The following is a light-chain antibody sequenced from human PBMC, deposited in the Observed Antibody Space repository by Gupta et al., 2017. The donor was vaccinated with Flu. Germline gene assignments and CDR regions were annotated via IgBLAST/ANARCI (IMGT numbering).Light chain of an antibody. CDR3: QSADITGASRV. J-gene: IGLJ3*02. V-gene: IGLV3-25*02. CDR1: ALSKQY. CDR2: KDT. Sequence: YQLTQAPAMSVSPGQTATITCSGSALSKQYVYWYRQRPGQTPVLWIYKDTERASGIPDRISGSSSGTRVTLHIRGVQTEDEADYYCQSADITGASRVFGGGT.